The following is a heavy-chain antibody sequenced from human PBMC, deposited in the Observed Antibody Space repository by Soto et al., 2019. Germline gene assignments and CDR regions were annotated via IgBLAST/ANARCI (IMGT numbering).Heavy chain of an antibody. CDR1: GFTFSSYW. J-gene: IGHJ6*02. Sequence: EVQLVESGGGLVQPGGSLRLSCAASGFTFSSYWMSWVRQAPGKGLECVANRKQVGSEKYYGDSVKGRFTISRDNAKNSLYLQMNSLRAEDTAVYYCARAGGAGSYWSKYYYYGMDVWGQGTTVTVSS. CDR3: ARAGGAGSYWSKYYYYGMDV. D-gene: IGHD3-10*01. V-gene: IGHV3-7*05. CDR2: RKQVGSEK.